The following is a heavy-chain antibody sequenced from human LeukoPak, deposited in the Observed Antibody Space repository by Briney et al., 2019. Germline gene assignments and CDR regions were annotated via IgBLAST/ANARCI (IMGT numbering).Heavy chain of an antibody. CDR3: AKHWGYTWNPGGDYFDP. Sequence: PSETLPLTCTLSGGSIDSSSRYWAWIRQSPGKGLEWIGSIYYSGSTYYSLSLRSRAVISVDTSKSQFCLELSSVSDADTAVYFCAKHWGYTWNPGGDYFDPWGQGILVTVSS. D-gene: IGHD1-1*01. CDR2: IYYSGST. V-gene: IGHV4-39*01. J-gene: IGHJ5*02. CDR1: GGSIDSSSRY.